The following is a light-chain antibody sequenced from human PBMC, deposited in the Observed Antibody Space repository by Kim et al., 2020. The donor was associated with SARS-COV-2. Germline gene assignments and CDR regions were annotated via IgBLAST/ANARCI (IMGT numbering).Light chain of an antibody. Sequence: SVAPGQTDNITCGGSNIGSKNVHWYRQRPGQAPVVVIYRDSNRPSGIPERFSGFRSGNTATLTISRAQAGDEADYYCQVWDSSAVIFGGGTQLTVL. V-gene: IGLV3-9*01. CDR2: RDS. CDR1: NIGSKN. J-gene: IGLJ2*01. CDR3: QVWDSSAVI.